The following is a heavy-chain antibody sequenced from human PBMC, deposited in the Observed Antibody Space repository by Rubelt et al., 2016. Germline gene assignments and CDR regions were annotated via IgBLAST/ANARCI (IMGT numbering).Heavy chain of an antibody. CDR2: IYSGGST. D-gene: IGHD2-21*02. V-gene: IGHV3-53*04. Sequence: EVQLVESGGGLVQPGGSLRLSCAASGFTFSSYSMNWVRQAPGKGLEWVSVIYSGGSTYYADCVKGRLTISRHNSKDTLYLHMNSLRTEDTAVYYCVTDRYGDHDIFLDSWGQGTLVTVSS. J-gene: IGHJ4*02. CDR1: GFTFSSYS. CDR3: VTDRYGDHDIFLDS.